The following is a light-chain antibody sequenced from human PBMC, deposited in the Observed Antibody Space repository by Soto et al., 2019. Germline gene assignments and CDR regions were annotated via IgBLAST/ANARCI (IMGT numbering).Light chain of an antibody. V-gene: IGLV1-44*01. J-gene: IGLJ1*01. CDR3: AAQGDILTCYV. Sequence: QSALTQPPSASGTPGQRVTISCSGSSSNIGSNAVNWYQQLPGTAPKLLIYSNNQRPSGVPERFSGSKSGTSASLAISGLQSEDEFDYYCAAQGDILTCYVSGPGT. CDR2: SNN. CDR1: SSNIGSNA.